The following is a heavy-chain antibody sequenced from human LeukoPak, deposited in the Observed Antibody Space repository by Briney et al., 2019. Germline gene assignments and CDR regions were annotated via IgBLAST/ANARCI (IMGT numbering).Heavy chain of an antibody. J-gene: IGHJ4*02. CDR1: GGSISSYY. CDR3: ASDGGQGY. D-gene: IGHD3-10*01. CDR2: ISYNGTT. Sequence: SETLSLTCTVSGGSISSYYWSWIRQPPGKGLEWIGYISYNGTTNYNPSLKSRLTISLDTSKKQFSLKLSSVTAADTAVYYCASDGGQGYWGQGILVTVSS. V-gene: IGHV4-59*08.